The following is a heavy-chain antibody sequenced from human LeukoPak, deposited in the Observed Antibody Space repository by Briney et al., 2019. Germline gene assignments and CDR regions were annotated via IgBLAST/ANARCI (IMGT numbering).Heavy chain of an antibody. J-gene: IGHJ4*02. CDR1: GGSISSYY. CDR3: ASDGGQGY. D-gene: IGHD3-10*01. CDR2: ISYNGTT. Sequence: SETLSLTCTVSGGSISSYYWSWIRQPPGKGLEWIGYISYNGTTNYNPSLKSRLTISLDTSKKQFSLKLSSVTAADTAVYYCASDGGQGYWGQGILVTVSS. V-gene: IGHV4-59*08.